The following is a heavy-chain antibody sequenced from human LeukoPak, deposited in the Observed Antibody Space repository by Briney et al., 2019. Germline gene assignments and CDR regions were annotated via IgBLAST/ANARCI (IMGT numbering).Heavy chain of an antibody. CDR1: GFTFSSYS. Sequence: GGSLRLSCAAPGFTFSSYSMNWVRQAPGKGLEWVSSISSSSYIYYADSVKGRFTISRDNAKNSLYLQMHSLKTEDTAVYYCTTVCFGELPTPSGYWGQGPLVTVSS. V-gene: IGHV3-21*03. J-gene: IGHJ4*02. CDR2: ISSSSYI. D-gene: IGHD3-10*01. CDR3: TTVCFGELPTPSGY.